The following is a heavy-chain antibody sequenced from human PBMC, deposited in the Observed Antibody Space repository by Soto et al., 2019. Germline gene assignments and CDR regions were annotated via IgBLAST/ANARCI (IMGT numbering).Heavy chain of an antibody. D-gene: IGHD3-10*01. V-gene: IGHV3-23*01. Sequence: GGSLRLSCAASGFSFGDYGMAWVRQAPGQGLQWVSVINRYGTIAFYADSVKGRFTISRDSSRNTLHLQINSLRAEDTAVYYCAREGGYSDYCGQGTLVTVSS. J-gene: IGHJ4*02. CDR2: INRYGTIA. CDR1: GFSFGDYG. CDR3: AREGGYSDY.